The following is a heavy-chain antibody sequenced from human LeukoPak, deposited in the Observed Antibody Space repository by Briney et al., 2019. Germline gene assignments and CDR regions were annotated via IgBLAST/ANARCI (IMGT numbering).Heavy chain of an antibody. V-gene: IGHV1-18*01. CDR2: ISAYNGNT. J-gene: IGHJ5*02. CDR1: GYTFTSYG. CDR3: ARSLYQLLYDNWFDP. D-gene: IGHD2-2*02. Sequence: ASVKVSCKASGYTFTSYGISWVRQAPGQGLEWMGWISAYNGNTDYAQKLQGRVTMTTDTSTSTAYMELRSLRSDDTAVYYCARSLYQLLYDNWFDPWGQGTLVTVSS.